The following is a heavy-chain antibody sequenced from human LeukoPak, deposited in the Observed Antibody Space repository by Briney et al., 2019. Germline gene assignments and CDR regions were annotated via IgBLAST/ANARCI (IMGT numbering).Heavy chain of an antibody. D-gene: IGHD1-26*01. Sequence: GGSLRLSCAASEFTFSSYYMTWVRQAPGKGLEWVGSIRADGSAQFYVDSVRGRFTISRDNAKNSLYLQMNSLRAEDTAVYYCARVRVGTTRDFDCWGQGTLVTVSS. CDR2: IRADGSAQ. J-gene: IGHJ4*02. V-gene: IGHV3-7*01. CDR3: ARVRVGTTRDFDC. CDR1: EFTFSSYY.